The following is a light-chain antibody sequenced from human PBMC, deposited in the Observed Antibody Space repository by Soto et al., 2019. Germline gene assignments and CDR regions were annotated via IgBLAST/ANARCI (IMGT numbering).Light chain of an antibody. CDR3: QHYNGY. CDR1: QSINNW. V-gene: IGKV1-5*03. Sequence: DIQMTQSPSTLSASVGDRVTITCRASQSINNWLAWYQLKPGKAPKLLLYGASSLESGVPSRFSGSGSGTEFTLTISSLQPDDFATYYCQHYNGYFGQGNKLE. CDR2: GAS. J-gene: IGKJ2*01.